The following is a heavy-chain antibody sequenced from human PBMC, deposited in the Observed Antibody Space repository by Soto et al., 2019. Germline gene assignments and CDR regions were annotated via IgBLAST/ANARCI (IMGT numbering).Heavy chain of an antibody. Sequence: SETLSLTCAVYGGSFSGYYWSWIRQPPGKGLEWIGEINHSGSTNYNPSLKSRVTISVDTSKNQFSLKLSSVTAADTAVYYCVTRGSSWPRTGSSYYYMDVWGKGTTVTVSS. CDR2: INHSGST. CDR1: GGSFSGYY. CDR3: VTRGSSWPRTGSSYYYMDV. J-gene: IGHJ6*03. V-gene: IGHV4-34*01. D-gene: IGHD6-13*01.